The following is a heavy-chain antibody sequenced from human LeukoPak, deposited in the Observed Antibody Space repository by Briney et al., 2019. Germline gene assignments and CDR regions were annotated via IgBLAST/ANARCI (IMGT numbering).Heavy chain of an antibody. CDR2: IYYSGST. Sequence: PPQTLSLTCTVSGGSISSGGYYWSWIRQHPGKGLEYIGYIYYSGSTYYNPSLKTRVTISVDTSKHQFSLKLSSVTAADTAVYYCARLIGGVGYFDYWGQGTLVTVSS. CDR3: ARLIGGVGYFDY. D-gene: IGHD3-16*01. V-gene: IGHV4-31*03. CDR1: GGSISSGGYY. J-gene: IGHJ4*02.